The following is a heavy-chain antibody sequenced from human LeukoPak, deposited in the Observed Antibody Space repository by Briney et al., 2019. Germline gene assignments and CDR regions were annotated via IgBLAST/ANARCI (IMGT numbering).Heavy chain of an antibody. Sequence: ASVKVSCKASGYTFISYGITWVRQAPGQGLEWMGWISSYNGNTNYAQNLQGRVTMTTDTSTSTAYMELRSLSSDDTAVYYCARTDYGSSSHYWGQGTLVTVSS. J-gene: IGHJ4*02. D-gene: IGHD6-6*01. CDR1: GYTFISYG. V-gene: IGHV1-18*01. CDR3: ARTDYGSSSHY. CDR2: ISSYNGNT.